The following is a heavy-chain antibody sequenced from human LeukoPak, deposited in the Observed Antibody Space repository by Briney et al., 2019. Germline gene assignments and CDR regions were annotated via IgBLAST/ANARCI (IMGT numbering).Heavy chain of an antibody. V-gene: IGHV3-9*01. CDR2: ISWNSGSI. CDR3: AKDIGWGLGYCSGGSCSIFDY. Sequence: GGSLRLSCAASGFTFDDYAMHWVRQAPGKGLEWVSGISWNSGSIGYADSVKGRFTISRDNAKNSLYLQMNSLRAEDTALYYCAKDIGWGLGYCSGGSCSIFDYWGQGTLVTVSS. CDR1: GFTFDDYA. D-gene: IGHD2-15*01. J-gene: IGHJ4*02.